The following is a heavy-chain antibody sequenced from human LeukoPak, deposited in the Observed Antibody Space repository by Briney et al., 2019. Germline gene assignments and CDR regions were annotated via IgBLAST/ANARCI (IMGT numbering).Heavy chain of an antibody. J-gene: IGHJ4*02. CDR2: INGDGTVT. Sequence: PGGSLRLSCAVSGFTFSNYWMHWVRQAPGKGLVWVSRINGDGTVTFYADSVKGRFTISRDNAKNTLFLQMNGLRAEDTAVYYCTPGGGRGTLVTVSS. V-gene: IGHV3-74*01. CDR3: TPG. D-gene: IGHD3-10*01. CDR1: GFTFSNYW.